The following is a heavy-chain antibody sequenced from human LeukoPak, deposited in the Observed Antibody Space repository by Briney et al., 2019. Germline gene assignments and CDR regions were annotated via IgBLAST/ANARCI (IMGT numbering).Heavy chain of an antibody. V-gene: IGHV4-39*07. CDR3: ARNCTADNDVSRSRDKWFDP. CDR1: GDSISSTSHY. CDR2: IYYSGST. Sequence: SETLSLTCTVSGDSISSTSHYWAWVRQPPGQGLEWIGSIYYSGSTHYNPSLNSRVTISMDTSKNQFSLKLKSVTAADTALYYCARNCTADNDVSRSRDKWFDPWGHGTLVTVSS. D-gene: IGHD2-8*02. J-gene: IGHJ5*02.